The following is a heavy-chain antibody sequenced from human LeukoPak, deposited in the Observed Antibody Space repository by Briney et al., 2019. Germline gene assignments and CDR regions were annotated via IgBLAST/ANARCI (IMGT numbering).Heavy chain of an antibody. CDR1: GGSFSGYY. CDR2: INHSGST. CDR3: ARDRGLRGSYYYGMDV. V-gene: IGHV4-34*01. D-gene: IGHD3-10*01. J-gene: IGHJ6*02. Sequence: SETLSLTCAVYGGSFSGYYWSWIRQPPGKGLEWIGEINHSGSTNYNPSLKSRVTISVDTSKNQFSLKLSSVTAADTAVYYCARDRGLRGSYYYGMDVWGQGTTVTVSS.